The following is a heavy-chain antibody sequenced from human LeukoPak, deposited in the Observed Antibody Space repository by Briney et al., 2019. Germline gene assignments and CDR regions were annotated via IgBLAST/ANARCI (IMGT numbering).Heavy chain of an antibody. V-gene: IGHV3-15*01. CDR3: TTDTYYYDSSGSPIDY. Sequence: GGSLRLSCAASGFTFSNAWMSWVRQAPGKGMEWVGRIKSKTDGGTTDYAAPVKGRFTISRDDSKYTLYLQMNSLKTEDTAVYYCTTDTYYYDSSGSPIDYWGQGTLVTVSS. CDR2: IKSKTDGGTT. J-gene: IGHJ4*02. CDR1: GFTFSNAW. D-gene: IGHD3-22*01.